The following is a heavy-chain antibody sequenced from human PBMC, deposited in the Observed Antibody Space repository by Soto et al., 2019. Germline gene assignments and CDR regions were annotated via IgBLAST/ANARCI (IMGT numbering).Heavy chain of an antibody. CDR1: GYTFTSYD. V-gene: IGHV1-8*01. Sequence: QVQLVQSGAEVKKPGASVKVSCKASGYTFTSYDINWVRQATGQGLEWMGWMNPNSGNTGYAQKYQGRVTMTRNTSIRTAYMGLSSMGSEARAVYYCAREKTASGMDVWGHGTTVTVSS. CDR2: MNPNSGNT. J-gene: IGHJ6*02. CDR3: AREKTASGMDV.